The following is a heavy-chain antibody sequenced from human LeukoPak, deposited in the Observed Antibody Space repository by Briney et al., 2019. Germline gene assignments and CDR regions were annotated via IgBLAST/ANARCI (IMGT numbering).Heavy chain of an antibody. CDR1: GDSISSSSYY. J-gene: IGHJ6*02. Sequence: ETLSLTGTVSGDSISSSSYYWGWIRQPPGKGLEWVSVIYSGDSTYYADSVKGRFTISRDNSKNTLYLQMNSLRAEDTAVYYCARDESRRKSHYNYALDVWGQGTTVTVSS. V-gene: IGHV3-66*01. CDR3: ARDESRRKSHYNYALDV. CDR2: IYSGDST.